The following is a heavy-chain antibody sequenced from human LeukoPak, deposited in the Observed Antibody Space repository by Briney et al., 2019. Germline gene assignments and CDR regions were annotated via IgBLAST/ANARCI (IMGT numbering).Heavy chain of an antibody. J-gene: IGHJ4*02. D-gene: IGHD3-10*01. Sequence: GGSLRLSCAASGFTFSFYAMYWVRQAPGKGLEWVSAISGSGGSTSYADSVKGRFTISRDNSKNTLYQQMNSLRAEDTAVYYCAKGEGAMVRGIVDYWGQGTLVTVSS. V-gene: IGHV3-23*01. CDR2: ISGSGGST. CDR3: AKGEGAMVRGIVDY. CDR1: GFTFSFYA.